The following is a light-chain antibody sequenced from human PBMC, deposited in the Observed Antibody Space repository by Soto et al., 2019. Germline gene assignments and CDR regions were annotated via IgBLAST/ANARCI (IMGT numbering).Light chain of an antibody. J-gene: IGLJ2*01. V-gene: IGLV1-47*01. Sequence: SVLTQPPSTSGTPGQRVTISCSGSSSNIGSNHVYWYQQFPGMAPKLLMYRSDQRPTGVPDRFSGSKSGTSASLAISGLRSDDEADYYCSARDDSLSGVVFGGGTKLAV. CDR1: SSNIGSNH. CDR2: RSD. CDR3: SARDDSLSGVV.